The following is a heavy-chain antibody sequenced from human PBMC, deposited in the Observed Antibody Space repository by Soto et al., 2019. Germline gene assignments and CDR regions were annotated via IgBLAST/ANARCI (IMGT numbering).Heavy chain of an antibody. CDR1: GFTFSNYW. V-gene: IGHV3-74*01. J-gene: IGHJ4*02. CDR2: INSDETIT. CDR3: VCFECGRTAVVTAMEANDY. Sequence: GGSLRLSCAASGFTFSNYWMHWVRQSPGKGLVWVSRINSDETITSYADSVKGRFTISRDNAKNTLYLQMSSLRVEDTALYYCVCFECGRTAVVTAMEANDYWGQGTLVTVSS. D-gene: IGHD2-21*02.